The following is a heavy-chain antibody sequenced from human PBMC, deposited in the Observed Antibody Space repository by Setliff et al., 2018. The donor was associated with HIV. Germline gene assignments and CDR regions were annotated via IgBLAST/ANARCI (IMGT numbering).Heavy chain of an antibody. CDR3: ARRCDMVLVSTSDI. CDR1: GGSISSSSYY. CDR2: IYYSGST. J-gene: IGHJ3*02. V-gene: IGHV4-39*01. D-gene: IGHD2-8*02. Sequence: PSETLSLTCTVSGGSISSSSYYWGWIRQPPGKGLEWIGSIYYSGSTYYKPSLKSRVTISVDTSNNQFSLRLSSVTAADTAVYYCARRCDMVLVSTSDIWSQGTMVTVSS.